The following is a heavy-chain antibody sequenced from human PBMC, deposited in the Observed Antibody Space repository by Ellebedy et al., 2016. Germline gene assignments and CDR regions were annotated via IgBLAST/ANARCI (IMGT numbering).Heavy chain of an antibody. CDR1: GDSMSTGDDYY. V-gene: IGHV4-31*03. Sequence: SETLSLTXTVSGDSMSTGDDYYWSWIRQHPGKGLEWIGYIYYSGSTYYNPSLKSRVTISVDTSKNQFSLKLSSVTAADTAVYYCARANYGWFDPWGQGTLVTVSS. CDR3: ARANYGWFDP. CDR2: IYYSGST. J-gene: IGHJ5*02. D-gene: IGHD4-17*01.